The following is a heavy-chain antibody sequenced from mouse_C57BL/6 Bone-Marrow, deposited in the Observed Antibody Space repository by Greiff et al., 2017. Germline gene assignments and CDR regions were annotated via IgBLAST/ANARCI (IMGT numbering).Heavy chain of an antibody. CDR1: GFTFSSYG. V-gene: IGHV5-6*02. D-gene: IGHD1-1*01. CDR3: ARRGTVGYAMDY. CDR2: ISSGGSYT. J-gene: IGHJ4*01. Sequence: EVKLMESGGDLVKPGGSLKLSCAASGFTFSSYGMSWVRQTPDKRLEWVATISSGGSYTYYPDSVKGRFTLSRDNAKNTLYLQMSSLKSEDTAMYYCARRGTVGYAMDYWGQGTSVTVSS.